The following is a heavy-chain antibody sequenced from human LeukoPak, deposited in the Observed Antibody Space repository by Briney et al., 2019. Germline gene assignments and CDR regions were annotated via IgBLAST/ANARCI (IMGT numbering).Heavy chain of an antibody. CDR3: ARGYFDY. Sequence: SETLSLTCTVSGYSISSGYYWGWIRQPPGKGLEWIGSIYHSGSTYYNPSLKSRVTISVDTSKNQFSLKLSSVTAADTAVYYCARGYFDYWGQGTLVTVSS. CDR2: IYHSGST. CDR1: GYSISSGYY. V-gene: IGHV4-38-2*02. J-gene: IGHJ4*02.